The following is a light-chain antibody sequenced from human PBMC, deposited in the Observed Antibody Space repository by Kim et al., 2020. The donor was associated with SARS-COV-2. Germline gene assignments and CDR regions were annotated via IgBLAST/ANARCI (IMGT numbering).Light chain of an antibody. CDR3: QQRSNWT. CDR2: DAS. J-gene: IGKJ1*01. V-gene: IGKV3-11*01. Sequence: PSLSPGERATLSCRASQSVSIYLAWYQQKPGQAPRLLIYDASNRATGIPARFSGSGSGTDFTLTISSLEPEDFAVYYCQQRSNWTFGQGTKVDIK. CDR1: QSVSIY.